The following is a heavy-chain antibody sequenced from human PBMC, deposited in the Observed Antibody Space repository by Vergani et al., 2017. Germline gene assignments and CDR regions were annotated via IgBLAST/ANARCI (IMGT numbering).Heavy chain of an antibody. V-gene: IGHV1-69*06. CDR3: ARGRVVAATGHYYYYGMDV. CDR2: IIPILGKA. J-gene: IGHJ6*02. CDR1: GGTFSSYA. D-gene: IGHD2-15*01. Sequence: QVQLVQSGAEVKKPGPWVKVSCKASGGTFSSYAIGGVRQAPGQGLEWMGGIIPILGKANYAQKSQGRVTITADKSTSTAYMELSSLRSEDTAVYYCARGRVVAATGHYYYYGMDVWGQGTTVTVSS.